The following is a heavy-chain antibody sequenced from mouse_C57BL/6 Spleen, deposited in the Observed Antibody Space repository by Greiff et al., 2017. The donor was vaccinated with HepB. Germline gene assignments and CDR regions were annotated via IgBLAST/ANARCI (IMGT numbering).Heavy chain of an antibody. CDR2: IDPANGNT. CDR1: GFNIKNTY. J-gene: IGHJ3*01. V-gene: IGHV14-3*01. Sequence: EVQLQQSVAELVRPGASVKLSCTASGFNIKNTYMHWVKQRPEQGLEWIGRIDPANGNTKYAPKFKGKATITADKSSNTAYLQLSSLTSEDTAIYYCAHLVLTVVEGGFAYWGQGTLVTVSS. CDR3: AHLVLTVVEGGFAY. D-gene: IGHD1-1*01.